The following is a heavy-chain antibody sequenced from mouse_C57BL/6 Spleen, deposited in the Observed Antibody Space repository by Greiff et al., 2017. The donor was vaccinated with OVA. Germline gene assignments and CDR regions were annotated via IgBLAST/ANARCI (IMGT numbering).Heavy chain of an antibody. D-gene: IGHD1-1*01. CDR3: AREDYGSSSGDYFDY. CDR2: IDPSDSET. Sequence: QVQLQQPGAELVMPGSSVKLSCKASGYTFTSYWMHWVKQRPIQGLEWIGNIDPSDSETHYNQKFKDKATLTVDKSSSTAYMQLSSLTSEDSAVYYCAREDYGSSSGDYFDYWGQGTTLTVSS. J-gene: IGHJ2*01. V-gene: IGHV1-52*01. CDR1: GYTFTSYW.